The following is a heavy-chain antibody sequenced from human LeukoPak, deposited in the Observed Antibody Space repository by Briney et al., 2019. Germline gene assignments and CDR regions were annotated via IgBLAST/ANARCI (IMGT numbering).Heavy chain of an antibody. CDR1: GGTFSSYA. CDR2: IIPIFGTA. D-gene: IGHD3-3*01. CDR3: ARRAEWFSWTRLDAFDI. Sequence: SVKVSCKASGGTFSSYAISWVRQAPGQGLEWMGGIIPIFGTANYAQKFQGRVTITVDDSTNIAYLDLSSLRSDDTALYYCARRAEWFSWTRLDAFDIWGQGTMVTVSS. V-gene: IGHV1-69*13. J-gene: IGHJ3*02.